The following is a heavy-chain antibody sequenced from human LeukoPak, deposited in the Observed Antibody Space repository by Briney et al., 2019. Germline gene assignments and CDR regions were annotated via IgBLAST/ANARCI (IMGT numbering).Heavy chain of an antibody. D-gene: IGHD6-13*01. CDR3: ARVYSSSWYGPSYMDV. Sequence: PGGSLRLSCAASGFTVSSNYMGWVRQAPGKGLEWVSVIYSGGSTYYADSVKGRFTISRDNSKNTLYLQMNSLRAEDTAVYYCARVYSSSWYGPSYMDVWGKGTTVTVSS. CDR1: GFTVSSNY. V-gene: IGHV3-53*01. J-gene: IGHJ6*03. CDR2: IYSGGST.